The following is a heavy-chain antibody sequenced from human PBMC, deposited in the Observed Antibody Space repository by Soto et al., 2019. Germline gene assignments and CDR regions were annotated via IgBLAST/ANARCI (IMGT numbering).Heavy chain of an antibody. Sequence: WGSLLIACALSGFPLSSYAMSRDGQAPGKGLEWVSGVSDGGGSTFYADSVQGRFTIARDNAKNTLYLQMSSLRAEDTAVYYRAKEGTTSPYNWFDPWGQGTMVTVSS. CDR2: VSDGGGST. CDR3: AKEGTTSPYNWFDP. D-gene: IGHD2-2*01. CDR1: GFPLSSYA. J-gene: IGHJ5*02. V-gene: IGHV3-23*01.